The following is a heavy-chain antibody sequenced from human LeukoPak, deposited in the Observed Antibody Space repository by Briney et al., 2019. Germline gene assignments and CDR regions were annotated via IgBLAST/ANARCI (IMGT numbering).Heavy chain of an antibody. CDR1: GFTFGESA. CDR3: GRDHPRIVGAVDY. J-gene: IGHJ4*02. CDR2: IRSKVYCGTT. Sequence: GRSLRLSCTASGFTFGESAMSWFRQAPGKGREWVSFIRSKVYCGTTEYAASVKGRFTISRDDSKSIAYLQMNSLKTEDTALYYCGRDHPRIVGAVDYWGQGTLVTVSS. V-gene: IGHV3-49*03. D-gene: IGHD1-26*01.